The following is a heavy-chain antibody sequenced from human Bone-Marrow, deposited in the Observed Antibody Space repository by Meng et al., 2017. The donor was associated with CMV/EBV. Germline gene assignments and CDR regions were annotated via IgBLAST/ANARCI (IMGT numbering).Heavy chain of an antibody. CDR1: GFTFSSYS. D-gene: IGHD2-2*01. V-gene: IGHV3-21*01. CDR2: ISGSSSYI. J-gene: IGHJ6*02. CDR3: ARDGSVVAPAAATAYLGMDV. Sequence: GGSLRLSCAASGFTFSSYSMNWVRQAPGKGLEWVSSISGSSSYIYYADSVKGRFTIARDNAKNSLYLQMNSLRAEDTAVYYCARDGSVVAPAAATAYLGMDVWGQGTTVTVSS.